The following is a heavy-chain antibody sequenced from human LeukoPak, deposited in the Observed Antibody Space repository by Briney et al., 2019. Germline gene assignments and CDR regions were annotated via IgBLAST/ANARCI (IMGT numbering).Heavy chain of an antibody. Sequence: PGGSLRLSCAASGFTFSSYAMSWVRQAPGKGLEWVSAISGSGGSTYYADSVKGRFTISRDNSKNTLYLQMNSLRVEDTAVYYCAKDRQSIFYYYYGMDVWGQGTTVTVSS. D-gene: IGHD2-21*01. J-gene: IGHJ6*02. CDR2: ISGSGGST. CDR3: AKDRQSIFYYYYGMDV. V-gene: IGHV3-23*01. CDR1: GFTFSSYA.